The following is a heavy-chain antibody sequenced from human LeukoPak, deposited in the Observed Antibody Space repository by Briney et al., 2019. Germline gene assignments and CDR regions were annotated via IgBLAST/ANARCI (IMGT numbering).Heavy chain of an antibody. J-gene: IGHJ4*02. D-gene: IGHD5-18*01. CDR2: ISSSSSYI. CDR3: AKEMTWVTYFDY. CDR1: GFTFSSYS. Sequence: PGGSLRLSCAASGFTFSSYSMNWVRQAPGKGLEWVSSISSSSSYIYYADSVKGRFTISRDNSKNTLYLQMNSLRAEDTAVYYCAKEMTWVTYFDYWGQGTLVTVSS. V-gene: IGHV3-21*04.